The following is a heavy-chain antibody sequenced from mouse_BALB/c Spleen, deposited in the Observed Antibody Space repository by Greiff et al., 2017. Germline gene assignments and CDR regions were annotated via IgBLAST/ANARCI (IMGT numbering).Heavy chain of an antibody. CDR2: INPYNGDT. J-gene: IGHJ2*01. CDR1: GYSFTGYF. Sequence: EVQLQQSGPELVKPGASVKISCKASGYSFTGYFMNWVMQSHGKSLEWIGRINPYNGDTFYNQKFKGKATLTVDKSSSTAHMELRSLASEDSAVYYCARFYGSGTFDYWGQGTTLTVSS. CDR3: ARFYGSGTFDY. V-gene: IGHV1-20*02. D-gene: IGHD1-1*01.